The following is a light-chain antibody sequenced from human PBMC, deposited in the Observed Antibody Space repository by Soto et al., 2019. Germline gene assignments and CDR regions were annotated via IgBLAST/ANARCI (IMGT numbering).Light chain of an antibody. J-gene: IGLJ2*01. CDR1: SSDVGGYNY. Sequence: QSALTQPASVSGSPGQSITISCTGTSSDVGGYNYVSWYQQHPGKAPKLMIYDVSNRPSGVSNRLSGSKSGNKASLTISGLHSEDEADYYCSSYTSSSTLVFGGGTKLTVL. CDR2: DVS. V-gene: IGLV2-14*01. CDR3: SSYTSSSTLV.